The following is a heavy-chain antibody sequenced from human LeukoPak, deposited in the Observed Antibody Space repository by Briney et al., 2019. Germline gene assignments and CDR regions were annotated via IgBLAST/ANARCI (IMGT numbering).Heavy chain of an antibody. CDR2: ISSSSSYI. CDR1: GFTFSSYS. V-gene: IGHV3-21*01. Sequence: PGGSLRLSCAASGFTFSSYSMNWVRQAPGRGLEWVSSISSSSSYIYYADSVKGRFTISRDKAKNSLYLQMSSLRAEDTAVYYCARDRSDYYDSSGTFPFDYWGRGTLVTVSS. J-gene: IGHJ4*02. CDR3: ARDRSDYYDSSGTFPFDY. D-gene: IGHD3-22*01.